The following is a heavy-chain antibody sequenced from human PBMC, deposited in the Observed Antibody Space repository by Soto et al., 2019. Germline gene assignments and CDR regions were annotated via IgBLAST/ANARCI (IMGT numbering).Heavy chain of an antibody. J-gene: IGHJ4*02. D-gene: IGHD5-12*01. CDR2: IFYSGTT. CDR3: ARGLMATPNYFDY. V-gene: IGHV4-31*03. Sequence: PSETLSLTCTVSGGSISSGGYYWSWIRQHPGKGLEWIGYIFYSGTTYYNPSLKSRVTISVDTSKNQFSLKLSSVTAADMAVYYCARGLMATPNYFDYWGQGTLVTVSS. CDR1: GGSISSGGYY.